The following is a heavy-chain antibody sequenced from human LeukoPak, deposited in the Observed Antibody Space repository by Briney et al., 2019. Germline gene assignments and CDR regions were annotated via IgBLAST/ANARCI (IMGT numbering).Heavy chain of an antibody. Sequence: GGSLRLPCAASGFTFNSAWLNWVRQAPGKGLEWVGRIKSKSDGGTTDFAAPVKDRFTISRDDSRNTLFLQMNGLKIEDTGVYYCTTAVTTTSFDYWGQGTLVTVSS. D-gene: IGHD5-12*01. J-gene: IGHJ4*02. V-gene: IGHV3-15*07. CDR3: TTAVTTTSFDY. CDR1: GFTFNSAW. CDR2: IKSKSDGGTT.